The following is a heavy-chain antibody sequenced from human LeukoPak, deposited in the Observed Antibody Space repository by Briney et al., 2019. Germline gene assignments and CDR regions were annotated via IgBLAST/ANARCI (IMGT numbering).Heavy chain of an antibody. CDR2: IYCSGCT. D-gene: IGHD2-2*01. V-gene: IGHV4-59*08. CDR3: AQQRGYSSSTSCHGYWFDP. CDR1: GGSISSYY. J-gene: IGHJ5*02. Sequence: PSETLSLTCTVSGGSISSYYWSWIRQPPGKGLEWVGYIYCSGCTNYNPSLKSRVTISVDTSKNQYSLKLSSVTAADTAVYYCAQQRGYSSSTSCHGYWFDPWGQGTLVTVSS.